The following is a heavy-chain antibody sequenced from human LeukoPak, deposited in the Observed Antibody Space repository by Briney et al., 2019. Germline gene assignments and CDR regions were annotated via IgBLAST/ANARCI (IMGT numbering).Heavy chain of an antibody. V-gene: IGHV4-61*02. Sequence: SSETLSLTCTVSGGSISSGSYYWSWIRQPAGKGLEWIGRIYTSGSTNYNPSLKSRVTISVDTSKNQFSLKLSSVTAADTAVYYCARDQVYDFWSGYFAPLQNWFDPWGQGTLVTVSS. CDR1: GGSISSGSYY. CDR2: IYTSGST. CDR3: ARDQVYDFWSGYFAPLQNWFDP. J-gene: IGHJ5*02. D-gene: IGHD3-3*01.